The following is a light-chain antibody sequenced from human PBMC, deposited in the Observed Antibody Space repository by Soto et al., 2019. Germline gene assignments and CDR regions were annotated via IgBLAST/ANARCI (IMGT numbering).Light chain of an antibody. CDR2: DAS. J-gene: IGKJ1*01. V-gene: IGKV3-20*01. Sequence: ETVLTQSPGTLSLSPGERDTLSCRAIQNLSSNYFAWYQQNPGQAPRLLIYDASSRAAGIPDRFSGSGSGTDFTLTISRLEPEDFAVYYCQQYGSSQWTFGQGTKVDIK. CDR3: QQYGSSQWT. CDR1: QNLSSNY.